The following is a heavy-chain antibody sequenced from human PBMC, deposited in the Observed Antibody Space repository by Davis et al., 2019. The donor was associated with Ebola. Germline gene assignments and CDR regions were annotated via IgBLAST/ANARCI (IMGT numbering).Heavy chain of an antibody. D-gene: IGHD4-17*01. CDR2: IYYSGST. J-gene: IGHJ4*02. CDR3: ARGRVRLAPFDY. V-gene: IGHV4-61*01. Sequence: PSETLSLTCTVSGGSVSSGSYYWSWIRQPPGKGLEWIGYIYYSGSTNYNPSLKSRVTISVDTSKNQFSLKLTSVTAADTAVYYCARGRVRLAPFDYWGQGTLVTVSS. CDR1: GGSVSSGSYY.